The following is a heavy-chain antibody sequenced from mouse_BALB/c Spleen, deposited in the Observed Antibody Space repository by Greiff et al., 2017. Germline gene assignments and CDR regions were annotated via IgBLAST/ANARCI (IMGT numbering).Heavy chain of an antibody. CDR2: IWAGGST. CDR1: GFSLTSYG. Sequence: VQLQQSGPGLVAPSQSLSITCTVSGFSLTSYGVHWVRQPPGKGLEWLGVIWAGGSTNYNSALMSRLSISKDNSKSQVFLKMNSLQTDDTAMYYCARGLLRRQFAYWGQGTLVTVSA. D-gene: IGHD1-2*01. V-gene: IGHV2-9*02. CDR3: ARGLLRRQFAY. J-gene: IGHJ3*01.